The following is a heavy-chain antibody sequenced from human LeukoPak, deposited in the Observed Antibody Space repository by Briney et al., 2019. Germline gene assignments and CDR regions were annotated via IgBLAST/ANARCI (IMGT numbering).Heavy chain of an antibody. V-gene: IGHV4-38-2*02. Sequence: PSETLSLTCTVSGYSISSGYYWGWIRQPPGKGLEWIGNIYHTGSTYYNPSLKSRVTISVDTSKNQFSLKLSSVTAADTAVYYCARDWGDYYDRKMGAAFDIWGQGTMVTVSS. CDR1: GYSISSGYY. CDR3: ARDWGDYYDRKMGAAFDI. D-gene: IGHD3-22*01. CDR2: IYHTGST. J-gene: IGHJ3*02.